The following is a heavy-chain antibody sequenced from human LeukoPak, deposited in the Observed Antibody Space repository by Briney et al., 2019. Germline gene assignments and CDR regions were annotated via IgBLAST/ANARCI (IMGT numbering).Heavy chain of an antibody. J-gene: IGHJ4*02. CDR2: INPSGGST. V-gene: IGHV1-46*03. CDR1: GYTFTSHY. D-gene: IGHD3-10*01. CDR3: ARGGSTGIFDY. Sequence: ASVKVSCRASGYTFTSHYMHWVRQAPGQGLEWMGTINPSGGSTSYAQKFQGRVTMTGDTSTSTVYMEVSSLTSEDTAVYYCARGGSTGIFDYWGQGALVTVSP.